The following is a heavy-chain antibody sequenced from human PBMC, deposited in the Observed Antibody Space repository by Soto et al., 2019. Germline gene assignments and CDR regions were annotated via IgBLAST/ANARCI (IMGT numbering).Heavy chain of an antibody. Sequence: ASVKVSCKASGYTFTTDAFNWVRQAPGQGLEWMGWISAYSGNTKYSQKFQGRVTMTTDTSTSTAYMELRSLRSDDTAGYYCARDQTVLDYWGQGTLVTVSS. V-gene: IGHV1-18*01. CDR2: ISAYSGNT. J-gene: IGHJ4*02. CDR3: ARDQTVLDY. D-gene: IGHD2-15*01. CDR1: GYTFTTDA.